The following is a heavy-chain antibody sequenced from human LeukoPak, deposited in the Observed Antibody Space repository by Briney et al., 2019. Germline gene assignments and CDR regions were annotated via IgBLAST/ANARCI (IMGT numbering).Heavy chain of an antibody. CDR3: TRDRARAGGEILDY. CDR1: GFTFRSYS. V-gene: IGHV3-21*06. D-gene: IGHD3-10*01. Sequence: GGSLRLSCAASGFTFRSYSMNWVRQAPGKGLEWVSSISSSSSYIYYADSVKGRFTISRDNAKNTLYLQMNSLRDEDTAMYYCTRDRARAGGEILDYWGQGTLGTVSS. CDR2: ISSSSSYI. J-gene: IGHJ4*02.